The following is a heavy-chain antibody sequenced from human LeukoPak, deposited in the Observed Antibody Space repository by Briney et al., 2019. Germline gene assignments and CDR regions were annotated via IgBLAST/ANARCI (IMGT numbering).Heavy chain of an antibody. J-gene: IGHJ4*02. Sequence: SLRLSCAASGFTFDDYAMHWVRQAPGKGLEWVSGISWNSGSIGYADSVKGRFTISRDNAKNSLYLQMNSLRAEDTALYYCAKGVYSSSSPFDYWGQGTLVTVSS. V-gene: IGHV3-9*01. CDR3: AKGVYSSSSPFDY. CDR1: GFTFDDYA. CDR2: ISWNSGSI. D-gene: IGHD6-6*01.